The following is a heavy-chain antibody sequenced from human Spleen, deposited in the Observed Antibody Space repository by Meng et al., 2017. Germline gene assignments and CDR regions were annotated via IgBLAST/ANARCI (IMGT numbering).Heavy chain of an antibody. CDR2: IYHSGST. CDR3: ATSFWSGYSY. J-gene: IGHJ4*02. V-gene: IGHV4-4*02. CDR1: GGSISSSNW. Sequence: GSGPGLVNPSGPLSFTCAVFGGSISSSNWWSWVCQPPGKGLEWIGEIYHSGSTNYNPSLKSRVTISVDKSKNQFSLKLSSVTAADTAVYYCATSFWSGYSYWGQGTLVTVSS. D-gene: IGHD3-3*01.